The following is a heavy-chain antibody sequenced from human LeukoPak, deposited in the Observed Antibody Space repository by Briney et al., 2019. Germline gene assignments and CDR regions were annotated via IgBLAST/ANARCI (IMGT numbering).Heavy chain of an antibody. CDR2: IYYTGSA. D-gene: IGHD3-16*02. V-gene: IGHV4-59*01. CDR3: ARVARGIVSTADN. Sequence: SETLSLTCTVSGGSIDRYYWSWIGQPPGKGLEWIGYIYYTGSAFYIPSLKSRVIISLDTSKNQLSLNLRSVTAADTAVYYCARVARGIVSTADNWGQGTLVTVSS. J-gene: IGHJ4*02. CDR1: GGSIDRYY.